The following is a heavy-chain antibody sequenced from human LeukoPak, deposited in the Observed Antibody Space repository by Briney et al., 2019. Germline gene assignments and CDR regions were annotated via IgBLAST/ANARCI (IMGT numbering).Heavy chain of an antibody. D-gene: IGHD5-18*01. J-gene: IGHJ4*02. CDR1: GVSFSGYY. CDR2: INHSGST. CDR3: ARVLRAASWRSYDY. V-gene: IGHV4-34*01. Sequence: SETLSLTCAVYGVSFSGYYWSWIRQPPGKGLEWIGEINHSGSTNYNPSLKSRVTISIDTSTNQFSLRLNSMTAADTAVYYCARVLRAASWRSYDYWGQGSLVTVSS.